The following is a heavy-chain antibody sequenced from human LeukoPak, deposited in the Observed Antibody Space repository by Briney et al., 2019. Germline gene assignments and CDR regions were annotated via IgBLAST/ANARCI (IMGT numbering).Heavy chain of an antibody. V-gene: IGHV3-23*01. CDR2: IGGPAET. D-gene: IGHD3-16*01. Sequence: PGGSLRLSCAASGFSFDVHAMTWVRQAPGKGPEWVATIGGPAETFYADSVRGRFTISRDNSRYTLYLQINRLRAEDSALYYCAKDWTSHNGVYDCLDFWGQGTQVTVSS. CDR3: AKDWTSHNGVYDCLDF. CDR1: GFSFDVHA. J-gene: IGHJ4*02.